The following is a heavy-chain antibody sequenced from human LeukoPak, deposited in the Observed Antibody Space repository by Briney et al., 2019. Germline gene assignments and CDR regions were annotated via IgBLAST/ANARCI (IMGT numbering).Heavy chain of an antibody. CDR1: GFTYSSCG. V-gene: IGHV3-21*01. CDR3: ATETIGRHYDY. CDR2: IGPTGTDR. D-gene: IGHD1-14*01. J-gene: IGHJ4*02. Sequence: PGGSLRLSCAASGFTYSSCGFNWVRQAPGKGLEWVSSIGPTGTDRYYADSVRGRFTISRDNAKNSMYLQMDSLRDEDTAVYYCATETIGRHYDYWGQGTLLTVSS.